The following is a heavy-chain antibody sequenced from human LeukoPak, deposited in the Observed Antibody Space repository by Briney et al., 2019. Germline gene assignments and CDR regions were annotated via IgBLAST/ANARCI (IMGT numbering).Heavy chain of an antibody. CDR1: GLTFIDYW. CDR3: VREGYEVGATEFDY. V-gene: IGHV3-74*01. Sequence: GGSQRLSCAASGLTFIDYWMHWVRQAPGKGLAWVARINRDGSSTTYADSVKGRFTISRDNAKNALSLQMSSLRAEDTAVYYCVREGYEVGATEFDYWGQGALVTVSS. CDR2: INRDGSST. J-gene: IGHJ4*02. D-gene: IGHD1-26*01.